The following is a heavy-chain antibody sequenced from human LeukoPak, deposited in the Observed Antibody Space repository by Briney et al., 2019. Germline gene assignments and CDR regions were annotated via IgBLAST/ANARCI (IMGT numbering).Heavy chain of an antibody. J-gene: IGHJ6*02. CDR2: IYYSGST. CDR3: ARDNWNLNYYGMDV. V-gene: IGHV4-30-4*01. CDR1: GGSISSGDYY. D-gene: IGHD1-7*01. Sequence: SQTLSLTCTVSGGSISSGDYYWSWIRQPPGKGLEWIGYIYYSGSTYYNPSLKSRVTISVDTSKNQFSPKLSSVTAADTAVYYCARDNWNLNYYGMDVWGQGTTVTVSS.